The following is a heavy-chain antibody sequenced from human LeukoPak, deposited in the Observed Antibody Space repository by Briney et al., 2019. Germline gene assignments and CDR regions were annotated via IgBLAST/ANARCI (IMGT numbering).Heavy chain of an antibody. J-gene: IGHJ4*02. V-gene: IGHV1-69*02. D-gene: IGHD3-3*01. CDR3: ARSLRDLWSGYHDY. CDR1: GGTFSSYT. CDR2: IIPILGIA. Sequence: SVKVSCKASGGTFSSYTISWVRQAPGQGLEWMGRIIPILGIANYAQKFQGRVTITADKSTSTAYMELSSLRSEDTAVYYCARSLRDLWSGYHDYWGQGTLVTVSS.